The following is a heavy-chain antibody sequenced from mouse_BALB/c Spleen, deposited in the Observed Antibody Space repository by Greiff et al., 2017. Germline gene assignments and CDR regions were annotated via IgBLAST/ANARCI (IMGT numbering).Heavy chain of an antibody. CDR1: GYSITSGYY. CDR3: ARKGSYMDY. V-gene: IGHV3-6*02. CDR2: ISYDGSN. Sequence: EVKLMESGPGLVKPSQSLSLTCSVTGYSITSGYYWNWIRQFPGNKLEWMGYISYDGSNNYNPSLKNRISITRDTSKNQFFLKLNSVTTEDTATYYCARKGSYMDYWGQGTSVTVSS. J-gene: IGHJ4*01.